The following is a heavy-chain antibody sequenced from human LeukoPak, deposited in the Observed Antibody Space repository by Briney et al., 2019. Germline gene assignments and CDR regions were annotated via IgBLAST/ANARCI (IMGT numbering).Heavy chain of an antibody. Sequence: GGSLRLSCAASGFTFSSYSMNWVRQAPGKGLEWVSYISSSSSTIYYADSVKGRFTISRDNAKNSLHLQMNSLRAEDTAVYYCARDGLMSGYDPSYFDYWGQGTLVTVSS. J-gene: IGHJ4*02. CDR3: ARDGLMSGYDPSYFDY. V-gene: IGHV3-48*04. CDR2: ISSSSSTI. D-gene: IGHD3-3*01. CDR1: GFTFSSYS.